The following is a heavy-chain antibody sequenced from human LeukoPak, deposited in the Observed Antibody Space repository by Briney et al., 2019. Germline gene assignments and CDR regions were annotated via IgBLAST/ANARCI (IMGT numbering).Heavy chain of an antibody. V-gene: IGHV4-39*07. J-gene: IGHJ4*02. Sequence: PSETLSLTCTVSGGSISSSSYYWGWIRQPPGKGLDWIGSIYYSGSTYYNPSLKSRVTISADTSKNQFSLRLSSVTAADTAVYYCARVFRAAAVDYWGQGTLVTVSS. D-gene: IGHD6-13*01. CDR1: GGSISSSSYY. CDR3: ARVFRAAAVDY. CDR2: IYYSGST.